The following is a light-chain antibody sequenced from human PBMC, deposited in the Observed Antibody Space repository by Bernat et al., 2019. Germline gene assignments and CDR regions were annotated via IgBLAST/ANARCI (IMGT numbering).Light chain of an antibody. CDR3: QQSYSNELT. CDR1: QSISSY. CDR2: AAS. J-gene: IGKJ4*01. V-gene: IGKV1-39*01. Sequence: DIQMTQSPSSLSASVGDRVTITCRASQSISSYLNCYQQKPGKAPKLLIYAASSLQCGVPSRFSGSGSGTDFTLNISSLQPEDFATYYCQQSYSNELTFGGGTKVE.